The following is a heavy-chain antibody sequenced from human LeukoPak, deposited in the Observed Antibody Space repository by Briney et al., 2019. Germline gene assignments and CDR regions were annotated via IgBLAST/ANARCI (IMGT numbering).Heavy chain of an antibody. D-gene: IGHD1-1*01. V-gene: IGHV3-11*04. CDR2: IGKTGSPI. CDR1: RYTFRDYY. J-gene: IGHJ6*03. CDR3: ERMGCPTGDWGRYYMDV. Sequence: GGSLRLSCAASRYTFRDYYMTWVRQAPGKGLDWVSYIGKTGSPIYYADSVKGRFTISRDNAKTSLYLHMNSLRAADTAVYYCERMGCPTGDWGRYYMDVWGKGTTVTVSS.